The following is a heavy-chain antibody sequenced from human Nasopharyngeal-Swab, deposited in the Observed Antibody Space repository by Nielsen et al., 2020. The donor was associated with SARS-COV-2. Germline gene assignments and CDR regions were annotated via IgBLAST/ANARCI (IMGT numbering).Heavy chain of an antibody. CDR3: ARGRAIAVAGTWGYNWFDP. CDR2: INTNTGNP. V-gene: IGHV7-4-1*02. D-gene: IGHD6-19*01. Sequence: ASVKVSCKDSGYTFTSYAMNWVRQAPGQGLEWMGWINTNTGNPTYAQGFTGRFVFSLDTSVSTAYLQISSLKAEDTAVYYCARGRAIAVAGTWGYNWFDPWGQGTLVTVSS. J-gene: IGHJ5*02. CDR1: GYTFTSYA.